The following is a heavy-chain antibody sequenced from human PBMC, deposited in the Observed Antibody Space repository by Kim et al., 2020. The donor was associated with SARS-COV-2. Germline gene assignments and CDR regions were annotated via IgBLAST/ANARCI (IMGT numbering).Heavy chain of an antibody. J-gene: IGHJ6*02. CDR2: ISFSGTYI. D-gene: IGHD3-9*01. CDR3: ARFDGNGLDV. V-gene: IGHV3-21*01. CDR1: RFTFPTYH. Sequence: GGSLRLSCAASRFTFPTYHMNWVRQAPGKGLEWVSSISFSGTYIYYADSVRGRFTISRDNAKDSLSLQMNSLRAEDTGGYYCARFDGNGLDVWGQGTT.